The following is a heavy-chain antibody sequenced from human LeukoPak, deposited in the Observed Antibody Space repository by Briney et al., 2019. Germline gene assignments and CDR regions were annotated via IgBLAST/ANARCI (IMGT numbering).Heavy chain of an antibody. CDR2: IAANGNDK. CDR3: MREVFFQFDY. J-gene: IGHJ4*02. V-gene: IGHV3-7*03. Sequence: PGGSLRLSCAASGFTFRKYWMAWVRQAPGQGLEWVATIAANGNDKDYEDSVKGRFTISRDNARNSLSLQIDSLRAEDTALYYCMREVFFQFDYWGQGAPVTVSS. CDR1: GFTFRKYW.